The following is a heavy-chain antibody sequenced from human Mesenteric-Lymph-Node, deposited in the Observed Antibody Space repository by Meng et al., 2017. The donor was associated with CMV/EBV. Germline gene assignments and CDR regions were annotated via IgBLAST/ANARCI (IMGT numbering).Heavy chain of an antibody. J-gene: IGHJ6*02. CDR1: GGSFSGYY. V-gene: IGHV4-34*01. D-gene: IGHD4-23*01. CDR3: AGLRWFPGSLLVDV. Sequence: SETLSLTCAVYGGSFSGYYWSWIRQPPGKGLEWIGEINHSGSTNYNPSLKSRVTISVDTSKNQFSLKLSSVTAADTAVYYCAGLRWFPGSLLVDVWGQGTTVTVSS. CDR2: INHSGST.